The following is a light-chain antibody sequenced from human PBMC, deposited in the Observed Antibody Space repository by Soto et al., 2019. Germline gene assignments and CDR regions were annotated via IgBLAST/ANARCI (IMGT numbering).Light chain of an antibody. Sequence: EIVMTPSPATLSVSPGERAPLSCRSSQSVSSSYLGWYQQKPGQAPRLLIYGTSTRATGIPARFSGSGSGTDFTLTISSLEPEDFAVYYCQQRSNWPTFGQGTRLEI. J-gene: IGKJ5*01. V-gene: IGKV3D-20*02. CDR3: QQRSNWPT. CDR2: GTS. CDR1: QSVSSSY.